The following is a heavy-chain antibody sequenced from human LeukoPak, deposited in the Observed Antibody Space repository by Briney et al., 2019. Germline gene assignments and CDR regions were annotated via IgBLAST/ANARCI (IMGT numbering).Heavy chain of an antibody. CDR3: ARHTSSSWNNWFDP. CDR1: GGSMSSYY. D-gene: IGHD6-13*01. V-gene: IGHV4-59*08. Sequence: SETLSLTCIVSGGSMSSYYWSWIRQPPGKGLEWIGYIFYSGSANYNPSLKSRVTISVDTSKNQFSLKLSSVTAADAAVYYCARHTSSSWNNWFDPWGQGTLVTVSS. J-gene: IGHJ5*02. CDR2: IFYSGSA.